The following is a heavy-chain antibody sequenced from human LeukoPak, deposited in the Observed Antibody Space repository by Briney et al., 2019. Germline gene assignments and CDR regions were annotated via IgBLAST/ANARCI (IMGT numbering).Heavy chain of an antibody. D-gene: IGHD6-6*01. CDR3: ARERQLVTDY. CDR2: VTGSGTTK. CDR1: GFTFSSYA. Sequence: GGSLRLSCAASGFTFSSYAMSWVRQAPGKGLEWVSSVTGSGTTKYYADSVKGRFVISRDNAKNSLYLQMSSLRAEDTAVYFCARERQLVTDYWGPGTLVTVSS. J-gene: IGHJ4*01. V-gene: IGHV3-21*06.